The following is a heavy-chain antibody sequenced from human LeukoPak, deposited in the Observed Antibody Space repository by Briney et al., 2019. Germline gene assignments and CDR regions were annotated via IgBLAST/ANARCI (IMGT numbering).Heavy chain of an antibody. Sequence: TGRSLRLSCAASGFTFSTYVIHWVRQAPGKGLEWVALIWHDGSNKYYGDSVKGRFTISRDNAKNSLYLQMNSLRAEDTAVYYCASTILGSWYFDYWGQGTLVTVSS. V-gene: IGHV3-33*03. J-gene: IGHJ4*02. CDR2: IWHDGSNK. D-gene: IGHD6-13*01. CDR1: GFTFSTYV. CDR3: ASTILGSWYFDY.